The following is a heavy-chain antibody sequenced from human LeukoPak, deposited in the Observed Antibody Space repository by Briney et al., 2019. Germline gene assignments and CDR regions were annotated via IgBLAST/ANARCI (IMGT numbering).Heavy chain of an antibody. Sequence: SETLSLTCTVSGGSIGSYYWSWIRQPPGKGLEWIGYIYYSGSTNYNPSLKSRVTISVDTSKNQFSLKLSSVTAADTAVYYCARVTGYMIEDYFDYWGQGTLVTVSS. D-gene: IGHD3-22*01. CDR2: IYYSGST. J-gene: IGHJ4*02. CDR3: ARVTGYMIEDYFDY. V-gene: IGHV4-59*01. CDR1: GGSIGSYY.